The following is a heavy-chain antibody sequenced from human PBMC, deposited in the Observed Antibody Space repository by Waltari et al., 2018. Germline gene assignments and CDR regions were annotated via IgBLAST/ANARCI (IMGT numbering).Heavy chain of an antibody. CDR3: ARDRGRGIYLDS. D-gene: IGHD2-15*01. V-gene: IGHV4-4*02. CDR1: GDSMSSSDW. Sequence: QMQLQESGPGLVKPSGTLSLTCTVSGDSMSSSDWWSWVRQPPEKGLEWIGQIQRSGRTNYNPSLESRVTISIDPSNNQFSLKVTSTTAADTAVYYCARDRGRGIYLDSWGRGTLVTVSP. J-gene: IGHJ4*02. CDR2: IQRSGRT.